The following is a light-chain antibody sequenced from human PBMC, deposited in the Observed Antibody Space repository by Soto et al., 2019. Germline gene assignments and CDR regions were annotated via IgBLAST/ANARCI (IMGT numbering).Light chain of an antibody. CDR1: QSVNQK. V-gene: IGKV3-15*01. CDR3: QQYNSYSALT. CDR2: VAS. Sequence: EIVLTQSPATLSVSPGERATLSCRASQSVNQKLGWYQQKPGQAPRLLIYVASYRATGIPDRFSGSESGTDFTLTISSLQPDDFATYYCQQYNSYSALTFGGGTKVDI. J-gene: IGKJ4*01.